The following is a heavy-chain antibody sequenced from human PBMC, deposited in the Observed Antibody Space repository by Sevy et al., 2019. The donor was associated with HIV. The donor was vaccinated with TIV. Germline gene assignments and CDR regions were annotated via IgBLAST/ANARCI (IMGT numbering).Heavy chain of an antibody. CDR1: GFPFSNYN. J-gene: IGHJ6*02. Sequence: GGSLRLSCAASGFPFSNYNMNWVRQTPGRGLEWVAVISYDGRNKFYGDSVKGRFTIPRDNSKNILFLKMNSLRAEDTAVYYCAKDFTGYNGMDVWGQGTMVTVSS. CDR2: ISYDGRNK. D-gene: IGHD3-9*01. CDR3: AKDFTGYNGMDV. V-gene: IGHV3-30*18.